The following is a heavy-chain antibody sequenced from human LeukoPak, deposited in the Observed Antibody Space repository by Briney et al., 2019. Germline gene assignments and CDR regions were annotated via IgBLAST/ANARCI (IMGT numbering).Heavy chain of an antibody. CDR2: IIPIFGTA. V-gene: IGHV1-69*06. J-gene: IGHJ3*02. D-gene: IGHD5-18*01. CDR1: GGTFSSYA. Sequence: ASAKVSCKASGGTFSSYAISWVRQAPGQGLEWMGGIIPIFGTANYAQKFQGRVTITADKSTSTAYMELSSLRSEDTAVYYCASPRRGYSYGGAFDIWGQGTMVTVSS. CDR3: ASPRRGYSYGGAFDI.